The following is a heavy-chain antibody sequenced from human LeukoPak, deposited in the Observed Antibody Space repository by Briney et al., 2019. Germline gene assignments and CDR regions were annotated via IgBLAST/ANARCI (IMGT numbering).Heavy chain of an antibody. Sequence: GSLRLSCAASGFTFSSQWNHWVRQVSGKGLVWVSLINSDGSITTYADSVKGRFTISRDNAKNTLFLQMNSLRAEDTAVYFCARDHRNYMFDYWGQGILVTVSS. D-gene: IGHD5-24*01. J-gene: IGHJ4*02. CDR1: GFTFSSQW. CDR2: INSDGSIT. V-gene: IGHV3-74*01. CDR3: ARDHRNYMFDY.